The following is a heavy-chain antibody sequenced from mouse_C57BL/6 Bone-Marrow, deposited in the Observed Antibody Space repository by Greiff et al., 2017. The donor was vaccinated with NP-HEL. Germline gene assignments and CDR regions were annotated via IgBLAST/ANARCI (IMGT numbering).Heavy chain of an antibody. CDR3: ARLVYYYGSRFFDY. J-gene: IGHJ2*01. CDR1: GYTFTSYG. Sequence: QVQLQQPGAELARPGASVKLSCKASGYTFTSYGISWVKQRTGQGLEWIGEIYPRSGNTYYNEKFKGKATLTADKSSSTAYMELRSLTSEDSAVYFCARLVYYYGSRFFDYWGQGTTLTVSS. V-gene: IGHV1-81*01. CDR2: IYPRSGNT. D-gene: IGHD1-1*01.